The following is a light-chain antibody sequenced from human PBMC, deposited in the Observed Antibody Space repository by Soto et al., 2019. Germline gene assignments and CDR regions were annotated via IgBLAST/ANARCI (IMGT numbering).Light chain of an antibody. CDR1: SSNIGAGYD. Sequence: QSVLTQPPSVSGAPGQRVTISCTGSSSNIGAGYDVNWYQQLPETAPKLLIFGDSNRPSGVPDRFSGSKSGTSASLVITGLQADDEADYSCCSYEGSSTYVFGTGTKVTVL. J-gene: IGLJ1*01. CDR2: GDS. CDR3: CSYEGSSTYV. V-gene: IGLV1-40*01.